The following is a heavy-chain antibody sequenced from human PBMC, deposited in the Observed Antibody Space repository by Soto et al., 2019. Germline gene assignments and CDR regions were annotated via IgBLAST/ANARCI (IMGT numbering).Heavy chain of an antibody. CDR1: GGSISSSNW. CDR3: ASAPGLPTYYYYGMDV. D-gene: IGHD5-12*01. CDR2: IYHSGST. Sequence: PSETLSLTCAVSGGSISSSNWWSWVRQPPGKGLEWIGEIYHSGSTNYNPSLKSRVTISVDKSKNQFSLKLSSVTAADTAVYYCASAPGLPTYYYYGMDVWGQGTTVTVSS. V-gene: IGHV4-4*02. J-gene: IGHJ6*02.